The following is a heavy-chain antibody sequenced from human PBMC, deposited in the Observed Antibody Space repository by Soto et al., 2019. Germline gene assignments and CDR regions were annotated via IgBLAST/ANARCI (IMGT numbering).Heavy chain of an antibody. Sequence: EVQLLESGGGLVQPGGSLRLSCAASGFTFSSYVMSWVRQAPGKGLEWVSAISGSGGSTYHADSVKGRFTISRDNSKNTLDLQMNSLRAEDTAVYYCAQDAGVDFDYWGQGTLVTVSS. J-gene: IGHJ4*02. CDR2: ISGSGGST. V-gene: IGHV3-23*01. D-gene: IGHD2-15*01. CDR3: AQDAGVDFDY. CDR1: GFTFSSYV.